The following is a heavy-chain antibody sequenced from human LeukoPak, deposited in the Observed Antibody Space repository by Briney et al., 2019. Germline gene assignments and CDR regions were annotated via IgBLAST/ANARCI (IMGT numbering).Heavy chain of an antibody. D-gene: IGHD3-16*01. J-gene: IGHJ5*02. CDR2: IHYTGST. Sequence: SETLSLTCTVSGGSITGHYWSWIRQPPGKGLEWIGYIHYTGSTNYNPSLNSRITMSVDTPYNQFSLRLTSVTATDTAVYYCARLHALGAEEFDPWGQGALVTVSS. CDR3: ARLHALGAEEFDP. CDR1: GGSITGHY. V-gene: IGHV4-59*11.